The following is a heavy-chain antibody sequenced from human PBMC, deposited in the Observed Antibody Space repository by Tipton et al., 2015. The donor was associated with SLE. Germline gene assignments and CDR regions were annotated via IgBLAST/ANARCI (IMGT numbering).Heavy chain of an antibody. CDR2: NSSPGTHT. V-gene: IGHV3-21*04. D-gene: IGHD6-19*01. CDR1: GFSFSTSS. CDR3: ARGWYTVDY. J-gene: IGHJ4*02. Sequence: SLRLSCVASGFSFSTSSMNWVRQTPGMGLPWVSANSSPGTHTSYADSLKGRFTISRDNAKNSLFLEMNSLRAEDTAVYYCARGWYTVDYWGQGTLVTVSS.